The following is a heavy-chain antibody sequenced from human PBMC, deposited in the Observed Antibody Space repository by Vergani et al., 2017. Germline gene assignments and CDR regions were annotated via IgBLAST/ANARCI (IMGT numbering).Heavy chain of an antibody. D-gene: IGHD3-22*01. CDR3: ARDWAYYYDSSGYPSY. J-gene: IGHJ4*02. Sequence: QVQLVQSGAEVKKPGASVKVSCKASGYTFTSYAMHWVRQAPGQRLEWMGWINAGNGNTKYSQKFQGRVTITRDTSASTAYMELSSLRSEDTAVYYWARDWAYYYDSSGYPSYWGQGTLVTVSS. V-gene: IGHV1-3*01. CDR1: GYTFTSYA. CDR2: INAGNGNT.